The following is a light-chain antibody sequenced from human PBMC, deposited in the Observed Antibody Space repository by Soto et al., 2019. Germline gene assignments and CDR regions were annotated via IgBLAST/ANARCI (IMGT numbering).Light chain of an antibody. J-gene: IGKJ2*01. CDR1: QSIRSY. CDR2: AAS. V-gene: IGKV1-39*01. Sequence: DIQMTQSPSSLSASVGDRVTITCRPSQSIRSYLNWYQQKPGKAPKLLIYAASSLQSGVPSRFSVSGSGTDFTLTISSLQPEDFATYYCQQSYSTPYTFGQGTKLDIK. CDR3: QQSYSTPYT.